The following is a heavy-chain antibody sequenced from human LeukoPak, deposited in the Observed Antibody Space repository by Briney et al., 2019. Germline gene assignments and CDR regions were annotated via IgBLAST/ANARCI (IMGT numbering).Heavy chain of an antibody. J-gene: IGHJ4*02. V-gene: IGHV3-74*01. CDR1: GFTFSSYW. D-gene: IGHD4-17*01. CDR3: VKDDYGRS. CDR2: IRSDGSST. Sequence: PGGSLRLSCAASGFTFSSYWMHWVRHAPGKGLVWVSRIRSDGSSTSYADSVKGRFTISRDNAKNTLYLQMNSLRADDTAVYYCVKDDYGRSWGQGTLVTVSS.